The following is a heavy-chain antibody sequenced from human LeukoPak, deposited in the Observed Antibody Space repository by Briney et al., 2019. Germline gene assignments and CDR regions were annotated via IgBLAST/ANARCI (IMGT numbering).Heavy chain of an antibody. CDR2: IKSKTDGGTT. V-gene: IGHV3-15*01. CDR1: GFTFSNAW. Sequence: GGSLRLSCAASGFTFSNAWMSWVRQAPGKGLEWVGRIKSKTDGGTTDYAAPVKGRLTISRDDSKNTLYLQMNSLKTEDTAVYYCTVGALQGAFDIWGQGTMVTVSS. CDR3: TVGALQGAFDI. D-gene: IGHD1-26*01. J-gene: IGHJ3*02.